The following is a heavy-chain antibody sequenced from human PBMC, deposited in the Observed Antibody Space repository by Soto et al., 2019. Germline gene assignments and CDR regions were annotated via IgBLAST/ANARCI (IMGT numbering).Heavy chain of an antibody. CDR2: TYHGSKWST. Sequence: PSQTLSLTCAISGVSVSSNSAARNWIRQSPSRGPEWLGRTYHGSKWSTDYAVTVKSRISVNTDTSRNQFSLQLSSVTPEDTGVYYCARGWLRTGFDTWGQGTMVTVSS. CDR1: GVSVSSNSAA. V-gene: IGHV6-1*01. CDR3: ARGWLRTGFDT. J-gene: IGHJ3*02. D-gene: IGHD2-8*02.